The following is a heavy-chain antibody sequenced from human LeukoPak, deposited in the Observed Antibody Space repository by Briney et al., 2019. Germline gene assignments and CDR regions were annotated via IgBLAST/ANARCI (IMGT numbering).Heavy chain of an antibody. D-gene: IGHD5-12*01. CDR2: INHSGST. J-gene: IGHJ4*02. Sequence: PSETLSLTCAVFGGSFSGFHWSWIRQPPGKGLEWIGEINHSGSTNYNPSLKTRVTITVDTSKNQFSLKLSSVTAADTAVYYCARGRGYSGYDHASPFRYWGQGTLVTVSS. CDR3: ARGRGYSGYDHASPFRY. V-gene: IGHV4-34*01. CDR1: GGSFSGFH.